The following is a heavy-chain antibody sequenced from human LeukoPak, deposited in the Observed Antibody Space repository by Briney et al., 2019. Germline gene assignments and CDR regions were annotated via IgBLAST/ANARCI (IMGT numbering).Heavy chain of an antibody. V-gene: IGHV3-23*01. CDR2: ISASGGNT. CDR1: GFIFSSYA. J-gene: IGHJ4*02. Sequence: GGSLRLSCAASGFIFSSYAMSWVRQAPGKGLDWVPAISASGGNTYSADSVKGRFTISRDNSKNTLYLQMNSLRAEDTAVYYCALGWYLDYWGQGTLVTVSS. D-gene: IGHD6-19*01. CDR3: ALGWYLDY.